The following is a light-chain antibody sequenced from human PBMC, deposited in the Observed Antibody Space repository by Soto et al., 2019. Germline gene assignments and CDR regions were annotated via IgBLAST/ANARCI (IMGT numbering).Light chain of an antibody. CDR1: QLFSSN. V-gene: IGKV3-15*01. J-gene: IGKJ5*01. CDR3: QQYNNWPRT. CDR2: GVS. Sequence: EIGMIQSEPTLSVSPGESVTLSCRASQLFSSNLAWYQHNPGQAPRLLIYGVSTRDTGVPDRFSGSGYGTEFSLTISSLQSEDFAVYYCQQYNNWPRTFGQGTRLEIK.